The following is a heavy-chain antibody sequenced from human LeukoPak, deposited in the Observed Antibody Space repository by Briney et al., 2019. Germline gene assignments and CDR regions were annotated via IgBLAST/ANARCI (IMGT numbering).Heavy chain of an antibody. V-gene: IGHV3-30*04. Sequence: GGSLRLSCAASGFTFGHYAMHWVRQAPGKGLEWVAVTSHDGIDKYYADSVRGRLTISRDNSKSTLYPQLNSLRPEDTAVYYCARELGYYDTSGYSTLDAFDVWGQGTVVTVSS. CDR2: TSHDGIDK. J-gene: IGHJ3*01. CDR3: ARELGYYDTSGYSTLDAFDV. D-gene: IGHD3-22*01. CDR1: GFTFGHYA.